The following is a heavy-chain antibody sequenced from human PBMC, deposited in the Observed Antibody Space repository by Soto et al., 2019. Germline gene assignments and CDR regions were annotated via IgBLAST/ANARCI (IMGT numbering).Heavy chain of an antibody. CDR2: IYHSGST. D-gene: IGHD2-8*02. V-gene: IGHV4-4*02. CDR3: ARDKITGLFDY. J-gene: IGHJ4*02. CDR1: GGSISSSNW. Sequence: TCAVSGGSISSSNWWSWVRQPPGKGLEWIGEIYHSGSTNYNPSLKSRVTISVDTSKNQFSLKLTSVTAADTAVYYCARDKITGLFDYWGQGTLVTVSS.